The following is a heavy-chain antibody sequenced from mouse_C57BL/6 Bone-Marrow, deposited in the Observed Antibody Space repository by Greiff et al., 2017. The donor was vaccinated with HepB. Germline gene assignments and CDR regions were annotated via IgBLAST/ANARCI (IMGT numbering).Heavy chain of an antibody. J-gene: IGHJ4*01. CDR2: ISNGGGST. CDR1: GFTFSDYY. CDR3: ARLTTVVEEDYAMDY. V-gene: IGHV5-12*01. Sequence: EVQVVESGGGLVQPGGSLKLSCAASGFTFSDYYMYWVRQTPEKRLEWVAYISNGGGSTYYPDTVKGRFTISRDNAKNTLYLQMSRLKSEDTAMYYCARLTTVVEEDYAMDYWGQGTSVTVSS. D-gene: IGHD1-1*01.